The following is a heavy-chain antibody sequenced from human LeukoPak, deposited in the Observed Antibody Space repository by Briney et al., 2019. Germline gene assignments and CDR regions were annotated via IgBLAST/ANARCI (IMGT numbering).Heavy chain of an antibody. Sequence: ASVKVSCKASGYTFTSYYMHWVRQAPGQGLEWMGIINPSGGSTSYAQKFQGRVTMTEDTSTNTAYMELSSLRSEDTAVYYCATVAPDNYDILTGYHYYFDYWGQGTLVTVSS. CDR3: ATVAPDNYDILTGYHYYFDY. CDR2: INPSGGST. V-gene: IGHV1-46*01. CDR1: GYTFTSYY. J-gene: IGHJ4*02. D-gene: IGHD3-9*01.